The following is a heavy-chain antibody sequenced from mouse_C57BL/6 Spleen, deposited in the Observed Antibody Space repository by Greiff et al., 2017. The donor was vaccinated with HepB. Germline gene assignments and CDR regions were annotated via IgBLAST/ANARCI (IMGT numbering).Heavy chain of an antibody. Sequence: VQLQQPGAELVKPGASVKMSCKASGYTFTSYWITWVKQRPGQGLEWIGEIYPGSGSTNYNEKFKSKATLTVDTSSSTAYMQLSSLTSEDSAVYYCAREETAQATFAYWGQGTLVTVSA. CDR2: IYPGSGST. CDR3: AREETAQATFAY. CDR1: GYTFTSYW. D-gene: IGHD3-2*02. V-gene: IGHV1-55*01. J-gene: IGHJ3*01.